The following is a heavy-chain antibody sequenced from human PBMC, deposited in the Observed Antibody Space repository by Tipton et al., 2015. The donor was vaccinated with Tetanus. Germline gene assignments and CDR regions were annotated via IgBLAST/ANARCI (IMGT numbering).Heavy chain of an antibody. J-gene: IGHJ4*02. V-gene: IGHV4-61*08. CDR2: ISSSGST. CDR1: GASVRSGDYQ. D-gene: IGHD1-26*01. Sequence: TLSLTCPVSGASVRSGDYQWNWIRQPPGKGLEWLAYISSSGSTNSNYSLKGRITMSRDTSKNQFSLKLASVTAADTAVYFCARRGGGSTFDHWGQGTLVTVSS. CDR3: ARRGGGSTFDH.